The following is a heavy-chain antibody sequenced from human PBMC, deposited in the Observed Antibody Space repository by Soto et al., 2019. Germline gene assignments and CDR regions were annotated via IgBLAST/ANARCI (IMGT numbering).Heavy chain of an antibody. D-gene: IGHD3-9*01. V-gene: IGHV5-51*01. Sequence: GESLKISYKGSGYSFTSYWIAWVRQMPGKGLEWMGIIYPGDSDTRYSPSFQGQVTISADKSISTAYLQWSSLKASDTAMYYCARSSYYDILTGYQKNYYYYYGMDVWGQGTTVTVSS. J-gene: IGHJ6*02. CDR1: GYSFTSYW. CDR3: ARSSYYDILTGYQKNYYYYYGMDV. CDR2: IYPGDSDT.